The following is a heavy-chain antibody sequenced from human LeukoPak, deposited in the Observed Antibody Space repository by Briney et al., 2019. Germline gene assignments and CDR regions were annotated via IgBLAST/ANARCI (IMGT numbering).Heavy chain of an antibody. CDR3: ARGRDGYNLGPYFDY. J-gene: IGHJ4*02. CDR1: GYSFTSYW. V-gene: IGHV5-51*01. Sequence: GESLKISCKGSGYSFTSYWIGWVRQMPGKGLEWMGIIYPGDSDTRYSPSFEGQVTISADKSISTAYLQWSSLKASDTAMYYRARGRDGYNLGPYFDYWGQGTLVTVSS. CDR2: IYPGDSDT. D-gene: IGHD5-24*01.